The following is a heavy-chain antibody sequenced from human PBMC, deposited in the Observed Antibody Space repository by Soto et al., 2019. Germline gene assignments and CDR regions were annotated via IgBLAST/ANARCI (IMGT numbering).Heavy chain of an antibody. CDR3: ARGIVVVTATSYGMDV. CDR2: IIPIFGTV. V-gene: IGHV1-69*13. J-gene: IGHJ6*02. Sequence: SVKVSCKASGGTFSSYAISWVRQAPGQGLEWMGGIIPIFGTVNYAQKFQGRVTITADESTSTAYMELSSLRSEDTAVYYCARGIVVVTATSYGMDVWGQGTTVTVSS. D-gene: IGHD2-21*02. CDR1: GGTFSSYA.